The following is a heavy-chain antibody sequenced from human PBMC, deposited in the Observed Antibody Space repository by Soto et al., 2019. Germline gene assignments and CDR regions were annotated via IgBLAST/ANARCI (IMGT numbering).Heavy chain of an antibody. CDR1: VGSISSYY. Sequence: SETLSLTCTVSVGSISSYYWSWIRQPAGKGLEWIGRIYTSGSTNYNPSLKSRVTMSVDTSKNQFSLKLSSVTAADTAVYYCASPRGYYSPIDYWGQGTLDTVSS. CDR3: ASPRGYYSPIDY. CDR2: IYTSGST. J-gene: IGHJ4*02. D-gene: IGHD3-22*01. V-gene: IGHV4-4*07.